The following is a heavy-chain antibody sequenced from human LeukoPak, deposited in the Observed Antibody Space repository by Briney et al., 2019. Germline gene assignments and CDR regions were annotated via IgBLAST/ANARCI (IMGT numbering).Heavy chain of an antibody. CDR1: GFTFSSYG. Sequence: GGSLRLSCAASGFTFSSYGMHWVRQAPGKGLEWVAVISYDGSNKYYADSVKGRFTISRDNSKNTLYLQMNSLRAEDTAVYYCAKDHHRDGYNGPFDYWGQGTLVTVSS. D-gene: IGHD5-24*01. CDR2: ISYDGSNK. J-gene: IGHJ4*02. CDR3: AKDHHRDGYNGPFDY. V-gene: IGHV3-30*18.